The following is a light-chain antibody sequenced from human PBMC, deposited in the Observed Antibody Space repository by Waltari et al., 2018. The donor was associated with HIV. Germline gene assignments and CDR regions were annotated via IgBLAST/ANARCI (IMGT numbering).Light chain of an antibody. CDR2: EVT. CDR1: SSNVGSDDL. J-gene: IGLJ1*01. Sequence: QSALTQPASVSGSPGQSITISCTGTSSNVGSDDLVSWYQQHPGEAPKLIIYEVTKRPSGVANRFAVSKSGNTAALTISGLQAEDAADYYCCSCPRSGIRYVFGTGTKVTVL. CDR3: CSCPRSGIRYV. V-gene: IGLV2-23*02.